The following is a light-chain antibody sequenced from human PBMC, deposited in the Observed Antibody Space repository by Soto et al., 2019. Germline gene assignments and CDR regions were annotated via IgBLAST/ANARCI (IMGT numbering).Light chain of an antibody. CDR3: QRYNSAST. J-gene: IGKJ1*01. CDR1: QDIRNA. CDR2: AAS. Sequence: DIQMTQSPSSLSASVGDRVTITCRASQDIRNALAWYQQKPGKVPELLIYAASTLQSGVPPRFSGSGSGTDFSLTIYSLQPEDGATYYCQRYNSASTFGPGTKVGIK. V-gene: IGKV1-27*01.